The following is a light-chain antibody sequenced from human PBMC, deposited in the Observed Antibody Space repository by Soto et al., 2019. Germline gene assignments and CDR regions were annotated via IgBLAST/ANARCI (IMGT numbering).Light chain of an antibody. CDR2: GTS. V-gene: IGKV3-20*01. J-gene: IGKJ1*01. CDR1: QSVSSSY. CDR3: QQYGTTPWT. Sequence: EIVLTQSPGTLSLSPGERATLSCRASQSVSSSYLAWYQHKPGQAPRLLISGTSSRATGIPDRFSGSGAGTDFPLTISRLEPEDFAVYYCQQYGTTPWTFGPGTKVEVK.